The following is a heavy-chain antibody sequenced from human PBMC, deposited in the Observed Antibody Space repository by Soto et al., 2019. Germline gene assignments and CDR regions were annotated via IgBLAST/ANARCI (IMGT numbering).Heavy chain of an antibody. J-gene: IGHJ3*02. CDR2: ISPHNDRT. CDR1: GYNFTSYG. V-gene: IGHV1-18*01. Sequence: QVKLVQSGADVKKPGASVKVSCKASGYNFTSYGITWVRQAPGQGLEWMGWISPHNDRTKYARRFQDRVTMTTETPTSTVYMELGSLRSDDTAVYYCARYLYYSSGRYFDHDAFDIWGQGTVVTVSS. D-gene: IGHD6-19*01. CDR3: ARYLYYSSGRYFDHDAFDI.